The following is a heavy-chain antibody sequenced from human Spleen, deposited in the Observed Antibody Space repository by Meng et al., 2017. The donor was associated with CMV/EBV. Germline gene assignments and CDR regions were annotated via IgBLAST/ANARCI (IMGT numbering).Heavy chain of an antibody. CDR2: RNPNSGNT. V-gene: IGHV1-8*01. Sequence: TSDDINWVRQASGQGLEWMGWRNPNSGNTGYAQNFQGRVTMTRNISIRTAYMELSSLRSEDTAVYYCARGSSGYCTNGVCYSRWFAPWGQGTLVTVSS. J-gene: IGHJ5*02. D-gene: IGHD2-8*01. CDR1: TSDD. CDR3: ARGSSGYCTNGVCYSRWFAP.